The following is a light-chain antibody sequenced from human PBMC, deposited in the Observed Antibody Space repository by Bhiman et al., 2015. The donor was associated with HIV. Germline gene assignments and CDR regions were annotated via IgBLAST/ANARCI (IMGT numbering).Light chain of an antibody. CDR3: FSYAGNFF. J-gene: IGLJ2*01. CDR1: SSNIGAGYD. CDR2: GNT. Sequence: QSVLTQPPSVSGAPGQRVTISCSGSSSNIGAGYDVHWYQQFPGTAPQVLIYGNTNRPSGVPDRFSGSRTGTSASLTISGLQAEDAADYYCFSYAGNFFFGGGTKLTVL. V-gene: IGLV1-40*01.